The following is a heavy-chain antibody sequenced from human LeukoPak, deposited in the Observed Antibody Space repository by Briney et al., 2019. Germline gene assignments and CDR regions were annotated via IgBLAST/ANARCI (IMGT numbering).Heavy chain of an antibody. D-gene: IGHD3-10*01. CDR1: GGSFSGYY. V-gene: IGHV4-34*01. J-gene: IGHJ4*02. CDR3: ARDDIANGDLDYLDF. Sequence: SETLSLTCAVYGGSFSGYYWSWIRQPPGKGLEWIGEINHSGSTNYNPSLKSRVTISVDTSKNQFSLKLSSVTAADTAVYYCARDDIANGDLDYLDFWGQGTLVTVSS. CDR2: INHSGST.